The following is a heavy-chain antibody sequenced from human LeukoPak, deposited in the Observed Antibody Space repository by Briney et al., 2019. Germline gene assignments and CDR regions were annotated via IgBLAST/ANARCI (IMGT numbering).Heavy chain of an antibody. V-gene: IGHV3-23*01. Sequence: GGSLRLSCAASGFTFSSYAMSWVRQAPGKGLEWVSAISSSGGSTYYADSVKGRFTISRDNSKNTLYLQMNSLRAEDTAVYYCAKVSGIVVVVAATVDYWGQGTLVTVSS. J-gene: IGHJ4*02. D-gene: IGHD2-15*01. CDR2: ISSSGGST. CDR1: GFTFSSYA. CDR3: AKVSGIVVVVAATVDY.